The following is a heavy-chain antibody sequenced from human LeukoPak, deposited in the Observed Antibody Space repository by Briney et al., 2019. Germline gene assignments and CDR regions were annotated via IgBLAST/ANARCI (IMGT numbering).Heavy chain of an antibody. J-gene: IGHJ4*02. CDR3: ARDMGGLAY. D-gene: IGHD2-15*01. Sequence: EPSETLSLTCSVSGGSISSNSYYWVWIRQPPGKGLEWIGSVYYSGTTYYNPSLKSRVTISVETSKNQFSLHLRSVTAADTAVYYCARDMGGLAYWSQGTLVSVSS. CDR1: GGSISSNSYY. CDR2: VYYSGTT. V-gene: IGHV4-39*07.